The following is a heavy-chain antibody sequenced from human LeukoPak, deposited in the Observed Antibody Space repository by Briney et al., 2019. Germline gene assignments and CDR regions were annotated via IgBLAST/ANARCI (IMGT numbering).Heavy chain of an antibody. CDR2: INPSGGGT. CDR1: GYTFTSYH. Sequence: VGSVKVSCKASGYTFTSYHMHWVRQAPGHGLEWMGLINPSGGGTSYAQKFKGRVTMTSDTSTSTVYMELSSLRSEDTAVYYCARARVMATIRPYFDYWGQGTLVIVSS. CDR3: ARARVMATIRPYFDY. J-gene: IGHJ4*02. V-gene: IGHV1-46*01. D-gene: IGHD5-24*01.